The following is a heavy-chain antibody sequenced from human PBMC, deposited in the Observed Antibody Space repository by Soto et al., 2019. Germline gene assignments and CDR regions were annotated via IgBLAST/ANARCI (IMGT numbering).Heavy chain of an antibody. CDR1: GFTFNNYA. V-gene: IGHV3-23*01. CDR3: AIHFYYGSGSYYAVDY. Sequence: EVQLLESGGGLVQPGGSLRLSCVVSGFTFNNYAMNWVRQAPGKRLEWVSGISASGGSAYYADSVKGRFTISRDSSKHTLYLQMNSLRADDTAIYYWAIHFYYGSGSYYAVDYWGQGTLVTVSS. J-gene: IGHJ4*02. D-gene: IGHD3-10*01. CDR2: ISASGGSA.